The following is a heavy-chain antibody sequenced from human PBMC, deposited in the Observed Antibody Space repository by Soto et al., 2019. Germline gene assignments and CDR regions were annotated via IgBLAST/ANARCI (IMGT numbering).Heavy chain of an antibody. CDR3: VRFGGAAAGPGDY. V-gene: IGHV3-48*03. Sequence: GGSLRLSCVASEFTFSSYEMNWVRQAPGKGLEWVSHISSSGTTIYYTDSVKGRFTISRDNAKKSLYLQMNSLRAEDTAVYYCVRFGGAAAGPGDYWGQGTLVTVSS. CDR2: ISSSGTTI. CDR1: EFTFSSYE. D-gene: IGHD6-13*01. J-gene: IGHJ4*02.